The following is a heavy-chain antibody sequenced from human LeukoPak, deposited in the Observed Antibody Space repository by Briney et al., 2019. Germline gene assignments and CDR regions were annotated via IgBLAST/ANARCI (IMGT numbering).Heavy chain of an antibody. CDR1: GGSISSSSYY. CDR3: ARSGGLWLLTYYFDY. V-gene: IGHV4-39*07. CDR2: IYYSGST. Sequence: PSETLSLTCTVSGGSISSSSYYWGWIRQPPGKGLEWIGSIYYSGSTYYNPSLKSRVTISVDTSKNQLSLKLSSVTAADTAVYFCARSGGLWLLTYYFDYWGQGTLVTVSS. D-gene: IGHD3-22*01. J-gene: IGHJ4*02.